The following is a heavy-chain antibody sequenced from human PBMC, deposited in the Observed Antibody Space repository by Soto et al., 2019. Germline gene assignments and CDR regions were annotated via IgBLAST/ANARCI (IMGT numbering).Heavy chain of an antibody. Sequence: QVQLVQSGAEVKKPGASVKVSCKASGYTFTSYAMHWVRQAPGQRLEWMGWINAGNGNTKYSQKFQGRVTITRDTSASTAYMELSSLRSEGTAVYYCARVAAFYYGMDVWGQGTTVTVSS. V-gene: IGHV1-3*01. CDR2: INAGNGNT. CDR3: ARVAAFYYGMDV. D-gene: IGHD6-19*01. CDR1: GYTFTSYA. J-gene: IGHJ6*02.